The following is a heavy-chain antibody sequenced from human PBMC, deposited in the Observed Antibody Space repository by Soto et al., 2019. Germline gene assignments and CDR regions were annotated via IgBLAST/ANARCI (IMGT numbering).Heavy chain of an antibody. V-gene: IGHV4-34*01. CDR3: ARGRLYCSSTSCYYWFDP. J-gene: IGHJ5*02. Sequence: SETLSLTCAVYGGSFSGYYWSWIRQPPGKGLEWIGEINHSGSTNYNPSLKSRVTISVDTSKNQFSLKLSSVTAADTAVYYCARGRLYCSSTSCYYWFDPWGQGTLVTVSS. CDR1: GGSFSGYY. D-gene: IGHD2-2*01. CDR2: INHSGST.